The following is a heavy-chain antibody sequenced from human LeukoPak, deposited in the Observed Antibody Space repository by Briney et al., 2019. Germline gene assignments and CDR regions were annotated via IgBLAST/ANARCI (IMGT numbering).Heavy chain of an antibody. CDR1: AFTFIDYD. D-gene: IGHD6-19*01. CDR2: IGIRGDT. Sequence: GGSLTLSCAASAFTFIDYDMHWVRQVVGKGLEWVSAIGIRGDTHYSGSVKGRFTISRENAESSLYLQMNSLRAEDTAVYYCARGGIQVSGIDEFDYWGQGTLVTVSS. CDR3: ARGGIQVSGIDEFDY. J-gene: IGHJ4*02. V-gene: IGHV3-13*01.